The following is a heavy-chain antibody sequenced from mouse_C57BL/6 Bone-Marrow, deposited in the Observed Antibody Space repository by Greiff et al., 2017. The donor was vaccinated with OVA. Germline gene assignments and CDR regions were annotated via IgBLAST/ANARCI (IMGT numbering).Heavy chain of an antibody. CDR3: ARGGSSPFAY. CDR2: IYPRSGNT. J-gene: IGHJ3*01. D-gene: IGHD1-1*01. CDR1: GYTFTSYG. Sequence: VQLQESGAELARPGASVKLSCKASGYTFTSYGISWVKQRTGQGLEWIGEIYPRSGNTYYNEKFKGKATLTADKSSSTAYMELRSLTSEDSAVYFCARGGSSPFAYWGQGTLVTVSA. V-gene: IGHV1-81*01.